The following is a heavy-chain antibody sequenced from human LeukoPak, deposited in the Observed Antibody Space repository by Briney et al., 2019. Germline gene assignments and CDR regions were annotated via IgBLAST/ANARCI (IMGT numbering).Heavy chain of an antibody. D-gene: IGHD1-26*01. J-gene: IGHJ3*02. CDR2: THYSGST. Sequence: QSSETLSLTCSVSGDSISSSYWNWIRQPPGKPLEWIGYTHYSGSTNYNPSLKSRVTTLVDTSKNQFSLKLSSVTAADTAVYYCARWEATLNAFDIWGQGTMVTVSS. CDR1: GDSISSSY. CDR3: ARWEATLNAFDI. V-gene: IGHV4-59*08.